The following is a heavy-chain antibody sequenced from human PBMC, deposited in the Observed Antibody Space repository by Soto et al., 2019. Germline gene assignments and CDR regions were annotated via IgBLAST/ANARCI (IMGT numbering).Heavy chain of an antibody. J-gene: IGHJ6*02. CDR2: IRSGGNT. Sequence: EVQLVESGGGLVQPGGSLRLSCAASGFTVSTDWMYWVRQAPGKGLEWVSVIRSGGNTYYADSVEGRFTISRDNSKNTVYLQMNSLRAEDTAVYYCVRENYYYGMDVWAQGTTVTVSS. V-gene: IGHV3-66*01. CDR1: GFTVSTDW. CDR3: VRENYYYGMDV.